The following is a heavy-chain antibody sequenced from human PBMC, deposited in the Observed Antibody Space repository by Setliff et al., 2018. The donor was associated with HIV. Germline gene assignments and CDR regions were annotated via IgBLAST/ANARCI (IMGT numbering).Heavy chain of an antibody. CDR3: AKCVGGYCSGGSLGY. D-gene: IGHD2-15*01. V-gene: IGHV3-30*02. CDR1: GFTFSSYG. CDR2: IRSDESDK. Sequence: GGSLRLSCAASGFTFSSYGMHWVRQAPGKGLEWVAFIRSDESDKHYADSVKGRFTISRDNSKNTLYLQMNSLRAEDTAVYYCAKCVGGYCSGGSLGYWGQGTLVTVSS. J-gene: IGHJ4*02.